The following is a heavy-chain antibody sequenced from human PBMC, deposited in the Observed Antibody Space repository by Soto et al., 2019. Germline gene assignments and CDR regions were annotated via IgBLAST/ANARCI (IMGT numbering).Heavy chain of an antibody. CDR3: ARHPWASTVSRAFDI. V-gene: IGHV4-39*01. CDR1: GGSINRSSYY. CDR2: IYFGGNT. J-gene: IGHJ3*02. Sequence: QLQLQESGPGLVKPSETLSLTCTVSGGSINRSSYYWAWIRQPPGKGLEWIGNIYFGGNTDYNPSLKSRVTISADTSKNQFSLKLSSVTAADTAVYYCARHPWASTVSRAFDIWGQGTMVTASS. D-gene: IGHD4-17*01.